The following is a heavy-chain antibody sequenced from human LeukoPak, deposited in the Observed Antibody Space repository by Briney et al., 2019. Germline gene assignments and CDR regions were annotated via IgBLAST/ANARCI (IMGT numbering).Heavy chain of an antibody. Sequence: PGGSLRLSCAASGFTFSSYSMNWVRQAPGKGLEWVSSISSSSSYIYYADSVKGRFTISRDNAKNSLYLQMNSLRAEDTAVYYCARDHLGIGPPGKYWGQGTLVTVSS. CDR2: ISSSSSYI. CDR3: ARDHLGIGPPGKY. V-gene: IGHV3-21*01. CDR1: GFTFSSYS. J-gene: IGHJ4*02. D-gene: IGHD7-27*01.